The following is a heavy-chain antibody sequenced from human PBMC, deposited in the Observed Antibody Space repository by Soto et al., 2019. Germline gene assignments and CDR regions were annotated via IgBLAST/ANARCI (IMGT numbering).Heavy chain of an antibody. J-gene: IGHJ4*02. D-gene: IGHD6-19*01. Sequence: QITLKESGPPLVKPTQTLTLTCTFSGFSLSSPAVGVNWIRQTPGKALEWLALIYWDDDKQYSPSLRSRLTITKDTSKNQVVLTMTNVDPVDTATDYYAHGSGWLSDYWGQGTLVTVSS. V-gene: IGHV2-5*02. CDR2: IYWDDDK. CDR3: AHGSGWLSDY. CDR1: GFSLSSPAVG.